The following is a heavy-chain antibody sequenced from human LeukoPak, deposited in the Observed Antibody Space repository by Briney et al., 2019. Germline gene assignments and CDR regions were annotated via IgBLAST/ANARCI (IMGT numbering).Heavy chain of an antibody. D-gene: IGHD4-17*01. V-gene: IGHV4-39*01. CDR2: IYYSGST. J-gene: IGHJ4*02. CDR1: GGSISSSSYY. CDR3: ASSYGDYRPFDY. Sequence: SDTLSLTCTVSGGSISSSSYYWGWLRQPPGKGLEWLGSIYYSGSTYNNPSIKSLDAISVDTSKIRVSRKLSSVSAAVTAVYYGASSYGDYRPFDYWGQGTLVSVSS.